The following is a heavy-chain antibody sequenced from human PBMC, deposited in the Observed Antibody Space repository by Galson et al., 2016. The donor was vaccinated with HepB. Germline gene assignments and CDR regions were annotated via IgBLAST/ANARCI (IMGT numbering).Heavy chain of an antibody. V-gene: IGHV4/OR15-8*01. CDR2: TYHSRST. D-gene: IGHD3-3*01. CDR1: GASITSTSW. Sequence: SETLSLTCGVSGASITSTSWWSWVRQPPGKGLEWIGETYHSRSTNYNPSLTSRVTISADDSNNQLSLTLTSVTAADTAVYYCLKNGYYSLDHWGQGALVTVSS. CDR3: LKNGYYSLDH. J-gene: IGHJ4*02.